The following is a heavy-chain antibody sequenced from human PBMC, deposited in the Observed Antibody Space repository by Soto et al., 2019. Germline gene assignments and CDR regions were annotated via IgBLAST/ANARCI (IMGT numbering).Heavy chain of an antibody. CDR3: ARWGTTGGFDL. CDR2: TSYDGNNK. D-gene: IGHD3-16*01. J-gene: IGHJ4*02. V-gene: IGHV3-30*19. Sequence: QVQLVESGGGVLQHGTSLRLSCAASGIRFKSFVMHWVRQAPGNGLEWVAFTSYDGNNKDYGDSGKGRFTVSRENSQNTLQLPMDFLRPEDTALYYCARWGTTGGFDLWGQGTVVSVSS. CDR1: GIRFKSFV.